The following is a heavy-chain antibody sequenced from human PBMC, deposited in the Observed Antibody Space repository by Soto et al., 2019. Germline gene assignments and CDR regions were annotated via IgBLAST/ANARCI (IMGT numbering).Heavy chain of an antibody. CDR1: GYTFTGQY. J-gene: IGHJ6*02. CDR3: ARESSGITLHGMDV. CDR2: INPNSGDT. D-gene: IGHD1-7*01. V-gene: IGHV1-2*02. Sequence: ASVKVSCKASGYTFTGQYMHWVRQAPGQGLEWMGWINPNSGDTNYAQKFQGRATMTRDTSIGTAYMELSSLRSNDTAIYYCARESSGITLHGMDVWGQGTTVTVSS.